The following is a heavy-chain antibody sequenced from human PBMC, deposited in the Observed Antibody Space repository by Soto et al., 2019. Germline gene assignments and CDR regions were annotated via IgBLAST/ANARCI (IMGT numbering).Heavy chain of an antibody. D-gene: IGHD3-3*01. Sequence: QVQLVESGGGLVKPGGSLRLSCAASGFTFSDYYMSWIRQAPGKGLEWVSYISSSGSTIYYADSVKGRFTISRDNAKNSLYLQMNSLRAEDTAVYYCARDRGNYDFWSGYYKHYYYYDMDVWGQGTTVTVSS. J-gene: IGHJ6*02. CDR3: ARDRGNYDFWSGYYKHYYYYDMDV. CDR2: ISSSGSTI. CDR1: GFTFSDYY. V-gene: IGHV3-11*01.